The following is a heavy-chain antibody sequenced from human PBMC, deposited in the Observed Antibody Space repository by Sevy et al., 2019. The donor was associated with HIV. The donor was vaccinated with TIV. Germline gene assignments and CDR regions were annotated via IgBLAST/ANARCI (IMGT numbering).Heavy chain of an antibody. V-gene: IGHV6-1*01. J-gene: IGHJ6*02. CDR1: GDSVSSNSAA. CDR2: TYYRSKWSN. CDR3: AREGRITMVQGVIMRHYYYGMDV. Sequence: SQTLSLTCAISGDSVSSNSAAWNWIRQSPSRGLEWLGRTYYRSKWSNDYAVSVKSRITINPDTSKNQFSLQLNSVTPEDTAVYYCAREGRITMVQGVIMRHYYYGMDVWGQGTTVTVSS. D-gene: IGHD3-10*01.